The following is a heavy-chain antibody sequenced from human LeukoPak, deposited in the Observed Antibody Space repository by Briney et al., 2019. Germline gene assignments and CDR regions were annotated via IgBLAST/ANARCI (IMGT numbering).Heavy chain of an antibody. CDR2: MSYDGSNK. J-gene: IGHJ4*02. V-gene: IGHV3-30*04. Sequence: GGSLRLSCAASGFTFDIYAMHWVRQAPGKGLEWVAVMSYDGSNKYYADSVKGRFTISRDNSQNTVHLQMSSLRVADTAVYYCARDQIQHCSSGRCYVIDNWGPGTLAAVSS. CDR3: ARDQIQHCSSGRCYVIDN. D-gene: IGHD2-15*01. CDR1: GFTFDIYA.